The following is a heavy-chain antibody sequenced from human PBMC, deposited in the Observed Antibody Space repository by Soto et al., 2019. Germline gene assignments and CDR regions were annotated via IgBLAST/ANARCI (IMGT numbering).Heavy chain of an antibody. Sequence: KTSETLSLTXTVSGGSISSGDYYWSWIRQPPGKGLEWIGYIYYSGSTYYNPSLKSRLTISVDTSKNQFSLKLSSVTTADTAVYYCARQRGYDNAFDIWGQGTMVTVSS. J-gene: IGHJ3*02. CDR2: IYYSGST. CDR3: ARQRGYDNAFDI. V-gene: IGHV4-30-4*01. D-gene: IGHD5-12*01. CDR1: GGSISSGDYY.